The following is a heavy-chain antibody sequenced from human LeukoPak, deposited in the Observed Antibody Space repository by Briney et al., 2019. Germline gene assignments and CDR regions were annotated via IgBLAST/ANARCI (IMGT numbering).Heavy chain of an antibody. CDR1: GFTFSSYW. J-gene: IGHJ4*02. V-gene: IGHV3-7*03. Sequence: GGSLRLSCAASGFTFSSYWMSWVRQAPGKGLEWVANIIQDGSEKYYVDSVKGRFTISRDNAKNTLYLQMNSLRAEDMAVYYCAKCRSLSPASATNYWGQGTLVTVSS. D-gene: IGHD2-15*01. CDR2: IIQDGSEK. CDR3: AKCRSLSPASATNY.